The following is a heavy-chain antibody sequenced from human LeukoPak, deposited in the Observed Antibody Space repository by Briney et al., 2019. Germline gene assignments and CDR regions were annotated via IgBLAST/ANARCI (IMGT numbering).Heavy chain of an antibody. D-gene: IGHD6-19*01. Sequence: GGSLRLSCAASGFTFSSYAMHWVRQAPGKGLEWVGRIKSKTDGGTTDYAAPVKGRFTISRDDSKNTLYLQMNSLKTEDTAVYYCTIIAVAGDYWGQGTLVTVSS. J-gene: IGHJ4*02. V-gene: IGHV3-15*01. CDR3: TIIAVAGDY. CDR1: GFTFSSYA. CDR2: IKSKTDGGTT.